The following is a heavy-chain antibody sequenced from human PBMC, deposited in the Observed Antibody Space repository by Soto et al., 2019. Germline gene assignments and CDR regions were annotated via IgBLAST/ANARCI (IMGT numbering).Heavy chain of an antibody. J-gene: IGHJ4*02. CDR1: GYTLSTYD. V-gene: IGHV1-8*01. Sequence: QAQLVQSGAEVKKPGASVKISCKASGYTLSTYDINWVRQAAGQGLEWMGWMDSYTGNTGYAQEFQGGPIRTRDTSINAAYMELSSLQSEDTAVYFCATGSQTLDYWGQGTLVTVSS. CDR3: ATGSQTLDY. CDR2: MDSYTGNT.